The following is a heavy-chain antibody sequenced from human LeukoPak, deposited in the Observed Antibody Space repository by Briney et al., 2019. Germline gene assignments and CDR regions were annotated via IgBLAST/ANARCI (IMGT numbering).Heavy chain of an antibody. V-gene: IGHV4-39*07. J-gene: IGHJ4*02. CDR3: ARDPEVVVPAAKMGPYYFDY. CDR2: IYYSGST. Sequence: SETLSLTCTVAGGSIRSSSYYWGWIRQPPGKGLEWIGSIYYSGSTYYNPSLKSRVTISVDTSKKQFSLKLSSVTAADTAVYYCARDPEVVVPAAKMGPYYFDYWGQGTLVTVSS. D-gene: IGHD2-2*01. CDR1: GGSIRSSSYY.